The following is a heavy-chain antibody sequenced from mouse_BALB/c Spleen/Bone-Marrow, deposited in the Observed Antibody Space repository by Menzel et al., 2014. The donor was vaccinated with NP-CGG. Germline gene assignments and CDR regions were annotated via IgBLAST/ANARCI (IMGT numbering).Heavy chain of an antibody. D-gene: IGHD2-3*01. J-gene: IGHJ3*01. CDR1: GFSLTSYG. CDR2: IWSGGNT. V-gene: IGHV2-2*02. Sequence: VQVVESGPGLVQPSQSLCITCTVSGFSLTSYGVHWVRPSPGKGLEWLGVIWSGGNTDYNAAFISRLSISKDNSKSQVFFKMNSLQANDTAIYYCARNLGDGYSFAYWGQGTLVTVSA. CDR3: ARNLGDGYSFAY.